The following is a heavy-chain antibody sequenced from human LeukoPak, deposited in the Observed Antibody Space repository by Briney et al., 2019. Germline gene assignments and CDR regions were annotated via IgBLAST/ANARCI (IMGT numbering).Heavy chain of an antibody. CDR1: GFTFSSYS. V-gene: IGHV3-21*01. CDR2: ISSSSSYI. CDR3: ARDSSGWAHDY. J-gene: IGHJ4*02. Sequence: GGSLRLSCAASGFTFSSYSMNWVRQAPGKGLEWVSSISSSSSYIYYADSVKGRFTISRDNAKNSLYLQMNSLRAEDTAAYYCARDSSGWAHDYWGQGTLVTVSS. D-gene: IGHD6-19*01.